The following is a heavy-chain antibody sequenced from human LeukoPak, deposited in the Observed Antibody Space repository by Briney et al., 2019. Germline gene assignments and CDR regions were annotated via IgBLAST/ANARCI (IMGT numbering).Heavy chain of an antibody. D-gene: IGHD4-17*01. CDR1: GVTFSSYA. CDR3: AKPSYSTTVTTGFPP. CDR2: IIGSGGST. J-gene: IGHJ5*02. Sequence: GGSLRLSCSASGVTFSSYAMSWVLQAPGKGLEWVSAIIGSGGSTYYADSVKGRFTISIHNSKNTLYLQMNSLRAEDTAVYYCAKPSYSTTVTTGFPPWGQGTLVSVSS. V-gene: IGHV3-23*01.